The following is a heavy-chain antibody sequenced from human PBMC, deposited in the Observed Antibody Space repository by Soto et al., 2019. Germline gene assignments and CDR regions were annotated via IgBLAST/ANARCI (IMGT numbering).Heavy chain of an antibody. D-gene: IGHD2-2*03. Sequence: EVQVLESGGGLVQPGGSLRLSCAATGFTFSDFAMSWVRQAPGKGLEWVSRIYGGGNGPHYADSVKGRVTISRDNSKDTLYLQMNSLRAQETGVYYCAKMEGMDPWAYSFDYWGQGTLVTVSS. J-gene: IGHJ4*02. CDR2: IYGGGNGP. V-gene: IGHV3-23*01. CDR3: AKMEGMDPWAYSFDY. CDR1: GFTFSDFA.